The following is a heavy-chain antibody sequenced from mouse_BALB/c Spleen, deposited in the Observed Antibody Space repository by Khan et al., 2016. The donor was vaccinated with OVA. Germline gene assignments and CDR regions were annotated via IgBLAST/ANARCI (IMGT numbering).Heavy chain of an antibody. CDR1: GFSLTDYG. V-gene: IGHV2-6-5*01. J-gene: IGHJ2*01. D-gene: IGHD1-1*01. Sequence: QVQLQQSGPGLVAPSQSLSITCTVSGFSLTDYGVSWIRQPPGKGLEWLGAIWGGGSTYYNSALTSRLSISKDNSKSHVFLKMNRLQIDDTAMYYCAKGDYGSSSFDYWVQGTTLTVSS. CDR3: AKGDYGSSSFDY. CDR2: IWGGGST.